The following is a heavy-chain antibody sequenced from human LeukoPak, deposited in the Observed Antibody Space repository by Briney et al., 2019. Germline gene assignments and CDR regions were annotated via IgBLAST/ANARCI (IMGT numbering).Heavy chain of an antibody. Sequence: ASVKVSCKASGYTFTSYYIHWVRQAPGQGLEWMGTINPSGGGASHAQKLQGRVTMTRDMSTTTVYMELSSLRSEDTAVYYCARGPGAPGYYYYYMDVWGKGTTVTVSS. CDR1: GYTFTSYY. V-gene: IGHV1-46*01. CDR3: ARGPGAPGYYYYYMDV. D-gene: IGHD1-14*01. CDR2: INPSGGGA. J-gene: IGHJ6*03.